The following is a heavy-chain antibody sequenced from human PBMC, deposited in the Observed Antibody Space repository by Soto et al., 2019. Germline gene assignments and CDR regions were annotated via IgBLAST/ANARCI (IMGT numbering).Heavy chain of an antibody. CDR3: ARECSGSYPTFDY. Sequence: EVQLVESGGGLVQPGGSLRLSCAASGFTFSSYDMHWVRQATGKGLEWVSAIGTAGDTYYPGAAKSRFTISRENAENSLYLQMNSLRAEDMAVYYCARECSGSYPTFDYWGPGTLVTVSS. V-gene: IGHV3-13*01. CDR1: GFTFSSYD. D-gene: IGHD3-10*02. CDR2: IGTAGDT. J-gene: IGHJ4*01.